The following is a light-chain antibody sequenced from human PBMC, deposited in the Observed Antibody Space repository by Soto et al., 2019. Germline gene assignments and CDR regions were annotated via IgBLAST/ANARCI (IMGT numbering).Light chain of an antibody. CDR3: SSHAGNNNLFV. Sequence: QSALTQPPSASGSPGQSVAISCTGTSSDIGGYKDASWYQQHPGKAPKLIIYEVSQRPSGVPHRFSGSKSGNTASLTVSGLQAEDEADYYCSSHAGNNNLFVFGTGTKLTVL. J-gene: IGLJ1*01. V-gene: IGLV2-8*01. CDR2: EVS. CDR1: SSDIGGYKD.